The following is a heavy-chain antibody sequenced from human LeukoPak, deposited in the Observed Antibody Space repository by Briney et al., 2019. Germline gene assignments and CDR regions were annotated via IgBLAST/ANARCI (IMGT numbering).Heavy chain of an antibody. J-gene: IGHJ4*02. V-gene: IGHV5-51*01. D-gene: IGHD4-17*01. Sequence: VESLKISCKASGYSFTSYWIGWVRQMPGKGLEWMGIIYPGVADIRYSPSFRGQVSISADKSISTAYLQWSSLKASDSAIYYCARSDYGGSYWGQGTLVTVSS. CDR2: IYPGVADI. CDR3: ARSDYGGSY. CDR1: GYSFTSYW.